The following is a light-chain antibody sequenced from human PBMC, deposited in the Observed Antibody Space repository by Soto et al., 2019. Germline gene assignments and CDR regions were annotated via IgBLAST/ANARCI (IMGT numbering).Light chain of an antibody. Sequence: QSVLTQPASVSGSPGQSITISCTGTSSDIGGYYYVSWYQHHPGKAPKLMIYQVTNRPSGVSHRFSGSKSGNTASLTISGLQAEDEADYYCVSYTTSASYVFGTGTKVTVL. CDR2: QVT. CDR3: VSYTTSASYV. V-gene: IGLV2-14*01. J-gene: IGLJ1*01. CDR1: SSDIGGYYY.